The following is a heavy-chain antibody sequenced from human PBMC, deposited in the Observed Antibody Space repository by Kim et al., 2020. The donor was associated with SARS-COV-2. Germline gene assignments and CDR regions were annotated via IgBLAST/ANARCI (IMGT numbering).Heavy chain of an antibody. J-gene: IGHJ3*02. CDR3: VRSPASRLSITMIVVVTPDAFDI. Sequence: SETLSLTCTVSGGSISSYYWSWIRQPPGKGLEWIGYIYYSGSTNYNPSLKSRVTISVDTSKNQFSLKLSSVTAADTAVYYCVRSPASRLSITMIVVVTPDAFDIWGQGTMVTVSS. CDR1: GGSISSYY. V-gene: IGHV4-59*08. D-gene: IGHD3-22*01. CDR2: IYYSGST.